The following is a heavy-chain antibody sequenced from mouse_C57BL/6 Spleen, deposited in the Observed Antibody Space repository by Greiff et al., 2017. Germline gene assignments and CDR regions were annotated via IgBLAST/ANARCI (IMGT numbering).Heavy chain of an antibody. CDR1: GYTFTDYE. Sequence: VQLQQSGAELVRPGASVTLSCKASGYTFTDYEMPWVKQTPVHGLEWIGAIDPETGGTAYNQKFKGKAILTADKSSSTAYMELRSLTSEDSAVYYCTKGYYYGSSYSSYWYFDVWGTGTTVTVSS. CDR2: IDPETGGT. J-gene: IGHJ1*03. CDR3: TKGYYYGSSYSSYWYFDV. V-gene: IGHV1-15*01. D-gene: IGHD1-1*01.